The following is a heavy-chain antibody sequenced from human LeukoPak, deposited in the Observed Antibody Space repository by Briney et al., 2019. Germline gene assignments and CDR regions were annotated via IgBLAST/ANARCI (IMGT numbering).Heavy chain of an antibody. J-gene: IGHJ4*02. Sequence: PSQTLSLTCTVSGRSISSGSYYWSWIRQPAGRGLEWFGRIYNSGSTNYNPSLKSRFTITVDTSKHQFSLKLGSVTAADTAVYYCARSVTTGTAAGTFDYWGQGTLVTVSS. D-gene: IGHD6-13*01. CDR1: GRSISSGSYY. V-gene: IGHV4-61*02. CDR2: IYNSGST. CDR3: ARSVTTGTAAGTFDY.